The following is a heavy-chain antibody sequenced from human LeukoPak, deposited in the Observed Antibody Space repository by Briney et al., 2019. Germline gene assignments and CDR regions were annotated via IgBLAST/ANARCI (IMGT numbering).Heavy chain of an antibody. V-gene: IGHV3-9*01. CDR2: ISWNSGSI. J-gene: IGHJ6*02. CDR3: AKAGSAYYYYGMDV. D-gene: IGHD2-15*01. CDR1: GFTFDDYA. Sequence: GGSLRLSCAASGFTFDDYAMHWVRQAPGKGLEWVSGISWNSGSIGYADSVKGRFTISRVNAKNSLYLQMNSLRAEDTALNYCAKAGSAYYYYGMDVWGQGTTVTVSS.